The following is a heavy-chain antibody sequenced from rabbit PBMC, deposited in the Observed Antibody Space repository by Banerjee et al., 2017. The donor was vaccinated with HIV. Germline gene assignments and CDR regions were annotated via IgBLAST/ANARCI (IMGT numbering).Heavy chain of an antibody. V-gene: IGHV1S45*01. D-gene: IGHD1-1*01. CDR1: GFSFSSALP. CDR3: ARDIGSSGWYSFNL. Sequence: QEQLVESGGGLVKPGASLTLTCKTSGFSFSSALPMCWVRQAPGKGLEWIASIDTSSGSTYYASWAKGRFTISNTSSTTVTLQMTSLTAADTATYFCARDIGSSGWYSFNLWGPGTLVTVS. CDR2: IDTSSGST. J-gene: IGHJ4*01.